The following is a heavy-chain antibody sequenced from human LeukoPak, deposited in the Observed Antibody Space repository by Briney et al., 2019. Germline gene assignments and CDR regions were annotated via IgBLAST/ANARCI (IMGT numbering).Heavy chain of an antibody. Sequence: GRPLRLSCAASGFGMHWVRQAPGKGLEWVAIIWYDGSNKYYSDSVKGRFTISRDNSKNTLYLQMNSLRAEDTAVYYCARDLMGEDNYWGQGTLVTVSS. V-gene: IGHV3-33*01. CDR1: GFG. J-gene: IGHJ4*02. CDR2: IWYDGSNK. CDR3: ARDLMGEDNY. D-gene: IGHD1-26*01.